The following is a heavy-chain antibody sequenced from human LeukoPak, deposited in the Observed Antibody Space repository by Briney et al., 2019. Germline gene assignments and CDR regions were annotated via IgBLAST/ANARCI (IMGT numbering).Heavy chain of an antibody. CDR2: VHSSGST. CDR1: GGSISSYF. D-gene: IGHD3-9*01. J-gene: IGHJ4*02. Sequence: SETLSLTCTVSGGSISSYFWSWIRQPPGKGLEWIGYVHSSGSTKYNPSLKSRLVISVDMSKNQFSLKLRSVSVADTAVYYCARLAPSNYDILTGDPKVVFDYWGQGALVTVSS. V-gene: IGHV4-59*01. CDR3: ARLAPSNYDILTGDPKVVFDY.